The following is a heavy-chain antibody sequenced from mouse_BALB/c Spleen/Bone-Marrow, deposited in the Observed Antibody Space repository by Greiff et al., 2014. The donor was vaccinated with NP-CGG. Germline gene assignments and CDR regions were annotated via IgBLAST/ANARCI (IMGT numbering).Heavy chain of an antibody. Sequence: VQLKESGGGLVQPGGSPKLSCAASGFTFSSYGMSWVRQTPDKRLELVASINSNGGSTYYPDSVKGRFTISRDNAKNTLSLQMSSLKSEDTAMYYCARGNYGNYVDYFDYWGQGTTLTVSS. V-gene: IGHV5-6-3*01. CDR1: GFTFSSYG. CDR3: ARGNYGNYVDYFDY. J-gene: IGHJ2*01. CDR2: INSNGGST. D-gene: IGHD2-1*01.